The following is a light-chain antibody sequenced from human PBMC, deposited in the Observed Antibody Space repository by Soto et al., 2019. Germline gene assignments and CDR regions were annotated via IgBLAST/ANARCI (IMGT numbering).Light chain of an antibody. J-gene: IGLJ3*02. CDR2: EVS. CDR3: SSSAGSNRAV. CDR1: STDVAIYNY. V-gene: IGLV2-8*01. Sequence: QSALTQTPSASGSPGQSVTISCTGTSTDVAIYNYVSWYQQHPGKAPKLMIYEVSKRPSGVPDRFSGSKSGNTASLTVSGLQTEDEADYYCSSSAGSNRAVFGGGTKLTVL.